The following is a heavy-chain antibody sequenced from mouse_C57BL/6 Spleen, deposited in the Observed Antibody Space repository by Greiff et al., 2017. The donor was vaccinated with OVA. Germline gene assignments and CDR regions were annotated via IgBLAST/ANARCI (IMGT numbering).Heavy chain of an antibody. CDR3: TRRVARYWYFDV. Sequence: ESGAELVRPGASVTLSCKASGYTFTDYEMHWVKQTPVHGLEWIGAIDPETGGTAYNQKFKGKAILTADKSSSTAYMELRSLTSEDSAVYYCTRRVARYWYFDVWGTGTTVTVSS. CDR2: IDPETGGT. D-gene: IGHD1-1*02. J-gene: IGHJ1*03. V-gene: IGHV1-15*01. CDR1: GYTFTDYE.